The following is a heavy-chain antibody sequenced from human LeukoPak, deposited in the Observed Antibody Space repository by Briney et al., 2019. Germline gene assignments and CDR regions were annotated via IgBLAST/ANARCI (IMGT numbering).Heavy chain of an antibody. CDR2: INPNSGGT. D-gene: IGHD2-15*01. CDR3: ARGYRTGDMTIFAY. V-gene: IGHV1-2*02. J-gene: IGHJ4*02. Sequence: ASVKVSCKTSGYTFTGYYMQWVRQAPGQGLDWMGWINPNSGGTDYAQKFQGRVTMTRDTSISTAYMELSRLRSDDTAMYYCARGYRTGDMTIFAYWGQGTLVTVSS. CDR1: GYTFTGYY.